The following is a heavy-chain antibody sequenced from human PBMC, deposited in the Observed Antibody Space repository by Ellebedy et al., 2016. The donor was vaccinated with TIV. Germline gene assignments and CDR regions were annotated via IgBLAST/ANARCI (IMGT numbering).Heavy chain of an antibody. CDR1: GFTFSNAW. Sequence: GGSLRLXXAGSGFTFSNAWMNWVRQAPGKGLEWVSYISSSGSTIYYADSVKGRFTISRDNAKNSLYLQMNSLRAEDTAVYYCAATAGVRGVRYDHWGQGTLVTVSS. J-gene: IGHJ4*02. V-gene: IGHV3-11*01. CDR2: ISSSGSTI. CDR3: AATAGVRGVRYDH. D-gene: IGHD3-10*01.